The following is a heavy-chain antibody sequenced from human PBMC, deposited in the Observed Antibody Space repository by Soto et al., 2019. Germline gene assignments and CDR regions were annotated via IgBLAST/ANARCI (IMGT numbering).Heavy chain of an antibody. CDR3: ARWYYYGSGTYALDS. V-gene: IGHV4-59*01. Sequence: QVQLQESGPGLVNPSQTLSLTCTVSGASISDYYWSWIRQPPGKGLEWVGYMMYRGSTNYNPSLKSRVTISVDTSTNQFSLNLSSVTAADTAVYYCARWYYYGSGTYALDSWGQGTLVTVSS. CDR2: MMYRGST. D-gene: IGHD3-10*01. CDR1: GASISDYY. J-gene: IGHJ4*02.